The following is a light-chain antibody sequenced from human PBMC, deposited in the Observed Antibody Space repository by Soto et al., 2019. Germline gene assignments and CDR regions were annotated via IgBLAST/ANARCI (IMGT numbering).Light chain of an antibody. CDR2: KAS. V-gene: IGKV1-5*03. J-gene: IGKJ1*01. CDR1: QSISSW. Sequence: DIQMTQSPSTLSASVGDRVTITCRASQSISSWLAWYKQKPGKAPKLLIYKASSLESGVPSRFSGSGSGTEFPLTISSLQPDDFATYHCQQYNSYPWTFGQGTKVEIK. CDR3: QQYNSYPWT.